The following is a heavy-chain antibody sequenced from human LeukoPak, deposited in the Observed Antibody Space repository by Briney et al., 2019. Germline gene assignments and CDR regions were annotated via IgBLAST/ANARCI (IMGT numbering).Heavy chain of an antibody. CDR1: GGSISSYY. Sequence: SETLSLTCTVSGGSISSYYWSWIRQPPGKGLEWIGYIYYSGSTNYNPSLKSRVTISVDTSKNQFSLKLRSVTAADTAVYYCARAYSSSSDYFDYWGQGTLVTVSS. J-gene: IGHJ4*02. V-gene: IGHV4-59*01. CDR2: IYYSGST. D-gene: IGHD6-6*01. CDR3: ARAYSSSSDYFDY.